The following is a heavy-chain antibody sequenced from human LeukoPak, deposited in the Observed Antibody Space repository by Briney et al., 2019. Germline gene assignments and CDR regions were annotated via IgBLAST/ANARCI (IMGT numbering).Heavy chain of an antibody. CDR1: GYSISSGYY. V-gene: IGHV4-38-2*01. J-gene: IGHJ2*01. CDR2: IYHGGTT. Sequence: SETLSLTCAVSGYSISSGYYWGWIRQPPGKGLECIGNIYHGGTTYYNPSLKSRVTISVDTSKNQFSLKLSSVTAADTAVYYCARLQPRAYWYFDLWGRGTLVTVSS. CDR3: ARLQPRAYWYFDL.